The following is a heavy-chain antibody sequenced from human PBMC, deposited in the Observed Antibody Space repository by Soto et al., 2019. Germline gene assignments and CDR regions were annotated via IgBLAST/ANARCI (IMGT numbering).Heavy chain of an antibody. D-gene: IGHD6-13*01. Sequence: PSETLSLTCTVSGGSISSSSYYWGWIRQPPGKGLEWIGSIYYSGSTYYNPSLKSRVTISVDTSKNQFSLKLSSVTAAGTAVYYCASRGSSYYYGMDVWGQGTTVTVSS. CDR2: IYYSGST. CDR1: GGSISSSSYY. J-gene: IGHJ6*02. CDR3: ASRGSSYYYGMDV. V-gene: IGHV4-39*01.